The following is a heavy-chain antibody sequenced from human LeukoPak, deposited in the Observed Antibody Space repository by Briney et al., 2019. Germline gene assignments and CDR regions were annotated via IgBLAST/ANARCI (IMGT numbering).Heavy chain of an antibody. CDR3: AKEYDSGGYGANFDY. V-gene: IGHV3-7*01. Sequence: PGGSLRLSCAVSGFTIRNYWMSWVRQAPGKGLEWVANINEDGSERYYVDSVKGRFTISRDNAENSLYLQMNSLRAEDTAVYYCAKEYDSGGYGANFDYWGQGTLVTVSP. J-gene: IGHJ4*02. CDR2: INEDGSER. D-gene: IGHD3-10*01. CDR1: GFTIRNYW.